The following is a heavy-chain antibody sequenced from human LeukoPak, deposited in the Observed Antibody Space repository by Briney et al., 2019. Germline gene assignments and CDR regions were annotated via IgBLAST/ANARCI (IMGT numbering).Heavy chain of an antibody. V-gene: IGHV4-59*01. Sequence: SETLSLTCTVSGGSISSYYWSWIRQPPGKGLEWIGYIYYSGSTNYNPSLKSRVTISVDTSKNQFSLKLSSVTAADTAVYYCAKDLQQRSIFDYWGQGTLVTVSS. D-gene: IGHD6-13*01. CDR3: AKDLQQRSIFDY. CDR2: IYYSGST. CDR1: GGSISSYY. J-gene: IGHJ4*02.